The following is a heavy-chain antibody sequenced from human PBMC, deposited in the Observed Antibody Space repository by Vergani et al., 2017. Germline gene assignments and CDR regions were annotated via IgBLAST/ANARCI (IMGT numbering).Heavy chain of an antibody. CDR1: GFTFSSYA. Sequence: QVQLVESGGGVVQPGRSLRLSGAASGFTFSSYAMHWVRQAPGKGLQWVAVISYEGSNKYYADSVKGRFTISRDNSKNTLYLQMNSLRAEDTAVYSCARRVRASGPLSYYYYMDVWGKGTTVTVSS. V-gene: IGHV3-30-3*01. CDR3: ARRVRASGPLSYYYYMDV. D-gene: IGHD3-10*01. J-gene: IGHJ6*03. CDR2: ISYEGSNK.